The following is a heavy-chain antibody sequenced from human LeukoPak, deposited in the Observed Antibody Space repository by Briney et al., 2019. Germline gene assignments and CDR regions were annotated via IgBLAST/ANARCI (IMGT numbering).Heavy chain of an antibody. J-gene: IGHJ5*02. CDR1: GYTFTSYY. CDR2: INPSGGST. D-gene: IGHD1-26*01. Sequence: ASVKVSCKASGYTFTSYYMHWVRQAPGQGLEWMGIINPSGGSTSYAQKFQGRATMTRDTSTSTVYMELSSLRSEDTAVYYCARDRIVGAPMHRYNWFDPWGQGTLVTVSS. CDR3: ARDRIVGAPMHRYNWFDP. V-gene: IGHV1-46*01.